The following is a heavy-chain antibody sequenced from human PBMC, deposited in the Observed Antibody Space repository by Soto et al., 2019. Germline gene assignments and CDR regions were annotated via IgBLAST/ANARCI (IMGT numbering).Heavy chain of an antibody. V-gene: IGHV1-69*12. D-gene: IGHD3-10*01. J-gene: IGHJ6*01. CDR1: GGTFSSYA. CDR3: ASAVYGSGSYYSSPYYGMDV. Sequence: QVQLVQSGAEVKKPGSSVKVSCKASGGTFSSYAISWVRQTPGQGLEWMGGIIPIFGTANYAQKFQGRVTITADESTSTAYMERSSLRSEDTAVYYCASAVYGSGSYYSSPYYGMDVWGQGTTVTVSS. CDR2: IIPIFGTA.